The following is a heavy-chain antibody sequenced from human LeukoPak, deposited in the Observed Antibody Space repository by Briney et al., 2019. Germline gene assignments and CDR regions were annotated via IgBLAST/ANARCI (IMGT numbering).Heavy chain of an antibody. J-gene: IGHJ4*02. CDR3: AKARITMIVVAGIYDY. D-gene: IGHD3-22*01. CDR2: ISGAGGST. CDR1: GFTFDDYA. Sequence: GGSLRLSCADSGFTFDDYAMHWVRQAPGKGLGWVSLISGAGGSTYYADSVKGRFPISRDNSKNSLYLQMNSLRTEDTALYYCAKARITMIVVAGIYDYWGQGTLVTVSS. V-gene: IGHV3-43*02.